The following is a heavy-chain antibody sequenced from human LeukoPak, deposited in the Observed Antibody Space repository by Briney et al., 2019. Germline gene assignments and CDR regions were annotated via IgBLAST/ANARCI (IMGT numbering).Heavy chain of an antibody. D-gene: IGHD3-10*01. CDR3: ARDISMVRGVNDVFDM. V-gene: IGHV3-74*01. Sequence: PGGSLRLSRAASGFTFSTYWMHWVRQAPGKGLVWVSRINGDGSGTSYADSVKGRFTISRHNAKNTLHLQMNSLRAEDTAVYYCARDISMVRGVNDVFDMWGQGTMVSVSS. CDR1: GFTFSTYW. CDR2: INGDGSGT. J-gene: IGHJ3*02.